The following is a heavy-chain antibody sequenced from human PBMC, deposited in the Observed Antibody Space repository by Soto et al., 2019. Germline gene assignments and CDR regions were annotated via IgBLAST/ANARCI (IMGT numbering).Heavy chain of an antibody. Sequence: EVQLVESGGGLVQPGGSLRLSCAASGFTFSSYWMHWVRQAPGKGLVWVSRINSEGSSTSFADSVKGRFTISRDNAKNTLYLQMNSLRAEDTAVHYCARATGLNWFGPWGQGTLVTVSS. CDR3: ARATGLNWFGP. CDR2: INSEGSST. D-gene: IGHD1-1*01. V-gene: IGHV3-74*01. CDR1: GFTFSSYW. J-gene: IGHJ5*02.